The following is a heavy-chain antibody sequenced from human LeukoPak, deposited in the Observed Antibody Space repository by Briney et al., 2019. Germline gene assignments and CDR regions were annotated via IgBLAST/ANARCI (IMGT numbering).Heavy chain of an antibody. J-gene: IGHJ4*02. CDR2: IYYSGST. Sequence: SETLSLTCTVSGGSISSYYWSWIRQPPGKGLEWIGYIYYSGSTNYNPSLKSRVTISVDTSKNQFSLKLSSVTAADTAVYYCARRSNSGSYLSHWGQGTLVTVSS. D-gene: IGHD1-26*01. CDR3: ARRSNSGSYLSH. CDR1: GGSISSYY. V-gene: IGHV4-59*01.